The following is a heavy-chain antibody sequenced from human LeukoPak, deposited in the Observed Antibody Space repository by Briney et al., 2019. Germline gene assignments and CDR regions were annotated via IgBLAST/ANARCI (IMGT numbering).Heavy chain of an antibody. CDR2: ISSSSSTI. CDR1: GFTFSSYS. CDR3: ARESYYYDSSGSGAFDY. Sequence: RGSLRLSCAASGFTFSSYSMNWVRQAPGKGLEWVSYISSSSSTIYYADSVKGRFTISRDNAKNSLYLQMNSLRDEDTAVYYCARESYYYDSSGSGAFDYWGQGTLVTVSS. V-gene: IGHV3-48*02. J-gene: IGHJ4*02. D-gene: IGHD3-22*01.